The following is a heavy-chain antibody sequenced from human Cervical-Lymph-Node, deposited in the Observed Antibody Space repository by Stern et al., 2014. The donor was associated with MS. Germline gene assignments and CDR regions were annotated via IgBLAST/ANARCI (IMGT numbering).Heavy chain of an antibody. Sequence: LQLQESGPGLVKPSQTLSLTCTVSGGSISSGAYHLSWIRQPPGKGLEWIGCLAYSGSTYYNPSLKSRVTISVDTSKNQFSLKLSSVTAADTAVYYCAREGPRTGTLVYWGQGTLVTVSS. CDR1: GGSISSGAYH. D-gene: IGHD3/OR15-3a*01. J-gene: IGHJ4*02. CDR2: LAYSGST. CDR3: AREGPRTGTLVY. V-gene: IGHV4-30-4*01.